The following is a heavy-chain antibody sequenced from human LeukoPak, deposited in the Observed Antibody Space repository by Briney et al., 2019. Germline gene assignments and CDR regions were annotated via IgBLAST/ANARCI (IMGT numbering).Heavy chain of an antibody. D-gene: IGHD6-13*01. CDR3: ARVAVAAAGTDY. Sequence: GGSLRLSCAASGFTFSSYSMNWVRQAPGKGLEWVSSISSSNDYIYYADSVKGRFTISRDNAKNSLYLQMNSLRAEDTAVYYCARVAVAAAGTDYWGQGTLVIVSS. CDR1: GFTFSSYS. CDR2: ISSSNDYI. J-gene: IGHJ4*02. V-gene: IGHV3-21*01.